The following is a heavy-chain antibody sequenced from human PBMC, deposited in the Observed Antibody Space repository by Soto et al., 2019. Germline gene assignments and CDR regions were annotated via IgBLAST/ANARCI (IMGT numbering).Heavy chain of an antibody. J-gene: IGHJ6*02. CDR3: AREETPVSPHYFYYGLDA. V-gene: IGHV4-59*01. CDR1: GGSIRGYS. Sequence: QVQLQESGPGVVKPSETLSLTCTVSGGSIRGYSWSWIRQPPGKGLEWIGYVYYSGGTNYSPSFKDRATISVDTTETQFSLKVNSVTAADTAVYYCAREETPVSPHYFYYGLDAWGQGTTVTVSS. CDR2: VYYSGGT. D-gene: IGHD4-17*01.